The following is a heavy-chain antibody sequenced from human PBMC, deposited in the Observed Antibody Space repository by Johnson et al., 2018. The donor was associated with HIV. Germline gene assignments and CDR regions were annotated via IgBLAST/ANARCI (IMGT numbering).Heavy chain of an antibody. V-gene: IGHV3-30-3*01. CDR1: GFTFSSYA. CDR3: AKDKAVVTALYDAFDI. Sequence: QVQLVESGGGLVKPGGSLRLSCAASGFTFSSYAMHWVRQAPGKGLEWVASISYDGTNKSYADSVKGRFTISRDNSKNTLYLQMNSLRAEDTAVYYCAKDKAVVTALYDAFDIWGQGTMVTVSS. CDR2: ISYDGTNK. J-gene: IGHJ3*02. D-gene: IGHD2-21*02.